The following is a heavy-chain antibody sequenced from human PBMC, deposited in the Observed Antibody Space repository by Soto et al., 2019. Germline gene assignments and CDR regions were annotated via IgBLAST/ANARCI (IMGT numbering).Heavy chain of an antibody. CDR2: ISAYSGNT. CDR1: GYTFTSYG. V-gene: IGHV1-18*01. CDR3: ARCINGWAVAGTGFDP. J-gene: IGHJ5*02. Sequence: GESLKVSCKASGYTFTSYGISWVRQAPGQGLEWMGWISAYSGNTNYAQKLQGRVTMTTDTSTSTAYMELRSLRSDDTAVYYCARCINGWAVAGTGFDPWGQGTLVTVSS. D-gene: IGHD6-19*01.